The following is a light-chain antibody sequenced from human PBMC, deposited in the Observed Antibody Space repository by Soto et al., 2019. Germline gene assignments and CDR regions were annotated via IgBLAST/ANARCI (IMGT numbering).Light chain of an antibody. J-gene: IGKJ5*01. CDR1: RSVRSY. CDR3: QQRRNWPIT. Sequence: EIVLTPSPAPLSLSPGESATLFCKAKRSVRSYLAWYQQKTGQAPRLLIYDASSRPTDIPDRFSGSGSGTDFTLNISSLEPEDFALYYCQQRRNWPITFGQGTRLEIK. CDR2: DAS. V-gene: IGKV3-11*01.